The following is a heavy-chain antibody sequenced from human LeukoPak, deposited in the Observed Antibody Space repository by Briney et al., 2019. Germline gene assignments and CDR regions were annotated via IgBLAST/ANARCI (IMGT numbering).Heavy chain of an antibody. CDR2: IYYSGNN. D-gene: IGHD4-17*01. J-gene: IGHJ4*02. V-gene: IGHV4-39*07. CDR3: ARGNAYGDSYFDY. CDR1: GGSISSSNYY. Sequence: PSETLSLTCTVSGGSISSSNYYWGWVRQPPGKGLEWIGSIYYSGNNYYTPSLKSRVTISVDTSKNQFSLKLSSVTAADTAVYYCARGNAYGDSYFDYWGQGTLVTVSS.